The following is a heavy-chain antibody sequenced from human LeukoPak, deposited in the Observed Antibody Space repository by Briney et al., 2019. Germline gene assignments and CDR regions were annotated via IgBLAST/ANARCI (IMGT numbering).Heavy chain of an antibody. V-gene: IGHV1-8*01. CDR1: GYTFTSYD. J-gene: IGHJ4*02. CDR3: ARELGRDDY. D-gene: IGHD3-3*02. Sequence: GASVKVSCKASGYTFTSYDINWVRQATGQGLEWMGYMNPNSGKTEYAQKFQGRVTMTADTSISTAYMELSSLSSEDTAVYYCARELGRDDYWGQGTLVTVSS. CDR2: MNPNSGKT.